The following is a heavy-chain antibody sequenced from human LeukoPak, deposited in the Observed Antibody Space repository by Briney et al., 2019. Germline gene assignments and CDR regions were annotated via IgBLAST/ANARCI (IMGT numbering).Heavy chain of an antibody. J-gene: IGHJ4*02. CDR3: ARVVRGSYLDY. CDR2: ISGDSNHV. V-gene: IGHV3-21*06. D-gene: IGHD1-26*01. CDR1: GFTLTYYT. Sequence: GGSLRLSCGTSGFTLTYYTMNWVRQAPGKGLEWLSSISGDSNHVYYAESVKGRFTISRDNADNSLFLQMDSLRAEDTAIYYCARVVRGSYLDYWGQGTLVTVSS.